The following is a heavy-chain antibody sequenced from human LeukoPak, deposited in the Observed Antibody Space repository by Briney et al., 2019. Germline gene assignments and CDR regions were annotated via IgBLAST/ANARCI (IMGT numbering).Heavy chain of an antibody. J-gene: IGHJ3*02. CDR2: ISSSSSYI. Sequence: GGSLRLSCAASGFTFGSYSMNWVRQAPGKGLEWVSSISSSSSYIYYADSVKGRFTISRDNAKNSLYLQMNSLRAEDTAVYYCARGGPSTIFGVVIITASAFDIWGQGTMVTVSS. D-gene: IGHD3-3*01. V-gene: IGHV3-21*01. CDR3: ARGGPSTIFGVVIITASAFDI. CDR1: GFTFGSYS.